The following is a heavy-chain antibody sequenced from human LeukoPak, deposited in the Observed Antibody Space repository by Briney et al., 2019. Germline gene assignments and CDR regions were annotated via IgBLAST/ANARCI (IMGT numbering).Heavy chain of an antibody. Sequence: PSETLSLTCTVSGGSISSYYWSWIRQPPGKGLEWIGYIYYSGSTNYNPSLKSRVTISVDTSKNQFSLKLSSVTAADTAVYYCATRGSGYSYGYLHDAFDIWGQGTMVTVSS. J-gene: IGHJ3*02. V-gene: IGHV4-59*12. D-gene: IGHD5-18*01. CDR2: IYYSGST. CDR3: ATRGSGYSYGYLHDAFDI. CDR1: GGSISSYY.